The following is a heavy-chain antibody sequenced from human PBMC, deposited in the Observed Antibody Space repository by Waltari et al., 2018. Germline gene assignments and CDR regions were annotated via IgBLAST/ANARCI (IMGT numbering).Heavy chain of an antibody. J-gene: IGHJ5*02. CDR3: ARAAAAESFDP. Sequence: QVQLVESGGGVVQPGRSLRLSCAASGFTFSSYAMHWVRQAPGKGLEWVAVISYDGSNKYYADSVKGRFTISRDNSKNTLYLQMNSLRAEDTAVYYCARAAAAESFDPWGQGTLVTVSS. CDR1: GFTFSSYA. CDR2: ISYDGSNK. V-gene: IGHV3-30-3*01. D-gene: IGHD6-13*01.